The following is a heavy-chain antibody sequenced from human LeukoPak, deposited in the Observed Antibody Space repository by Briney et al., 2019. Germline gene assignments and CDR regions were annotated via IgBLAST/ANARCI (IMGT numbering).Heavy chain of an antibody. CDR3: ARDPYCSGGSCRPWFDP. V-gene: IGHV1-2*02. CDR1: GYTFTGYY. CDR2: INPNSGGT. Sequence: GASVKVSCKASGYTFTGYYMHWVRQAPGQGLEWMGWINPNSGGTNYAQKFQGRVTMTRDTSISTAYMELSRLRSDDTAVYYCARDPYCSGGSCRPWFDPWGQGTLVTVSS. D-gene: IGHD2-15*01. J-gene: IGHJ5*02.